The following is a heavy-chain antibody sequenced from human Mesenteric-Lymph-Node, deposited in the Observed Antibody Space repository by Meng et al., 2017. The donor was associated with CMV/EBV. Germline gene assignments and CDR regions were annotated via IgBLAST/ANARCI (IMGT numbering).Heavy chain of an antibody. Sequence: ASVKVSCKASGYTFTSHGITWVRQAPGQGFEWMGWINTYNGNTKFAQKVQGRVTMTRNTSISTAYMELSSLRSEDTAVYYCARGQSSSSSGVDYWGQGTLVTVSS. CDR2: INTYNGNT. CDR3: ARGQSSSSSGVDY. D-gene: IGHD6-6*01. V-gene: IGHV1-8*02. J-gene: IGHJ4*02. CDR1: GYTFTSHG.